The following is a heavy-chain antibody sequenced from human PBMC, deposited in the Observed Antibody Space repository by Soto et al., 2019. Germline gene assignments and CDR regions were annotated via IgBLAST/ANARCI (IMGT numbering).Heavy chain of an antibody. D-gene: IGHD2-21*01. CDR2: IYPGDSDT. J-gene: IGHJ6*03. V-gene: IGHV5-51*01. CDR1: GYSFTSYW. CDR3: ARLAYCGGDCSFYYYNYMDV. Sequence: GESLKISCKGSGYSFTSYWIGWVRQMPGKGLEWMGIIYPGDSDTRYSPSFQGQVTISADKSISTAYLQWSSLKASDTAMYYCARLAYCGGDCSFYYYNYMDVWGKGTTVTVSS.